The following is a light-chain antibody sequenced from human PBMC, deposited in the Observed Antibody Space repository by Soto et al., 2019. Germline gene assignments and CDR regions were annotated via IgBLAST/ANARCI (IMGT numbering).Light chain of an antibody. CDR2: AAS. J-gene: IGKJ2*01. CDR1: QNIYTY. V-gene: IGKV1-39*01. Sequence: DIQLTQSPSSLSASVGDRVTISCRASQNIYTYVNWYQQEPGKAPKLLIYAASNLRRGVPSRFSGSGSGTDFALTISSLQPEDFATYYCQQSFGNVFTFGQGTRLEIK. CDR3: QQSFGNVFT.